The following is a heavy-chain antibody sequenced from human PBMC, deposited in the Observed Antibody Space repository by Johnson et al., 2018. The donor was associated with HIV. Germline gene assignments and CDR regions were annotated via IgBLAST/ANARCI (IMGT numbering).Heavy chain of an antibody. D-gene: IGHD3-10*01. Sequence: QVQLVESGGGLVQPGGSLRLSCAASGFTVSSNYMSWVRQAPGKGLEWVAVISYDGSNKYYADSVKGRFTISRDNSKNTLYLQMNSLRVEDTAVYYCASEVRGVLDIWGQGTMVTVSS. V-gene: IGHV3-30*14. CDR2: ISYDGSNK. CDR3: ASEVRGVLDI. CDR1: GFTVSSNY. J-gene: IGHJ3*02.